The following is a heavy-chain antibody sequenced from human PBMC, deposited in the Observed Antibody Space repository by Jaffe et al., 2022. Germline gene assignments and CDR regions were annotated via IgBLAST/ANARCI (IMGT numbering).Heavy chain of an antibody. D-gene: IGHD2-15*01. J-gene: IGHJ1*01. V-gene: IGHV1-69*01. CDR3: ARGRLYCSGGSCYSYSAEYFQH. CDR1: GGTFSSYA. CDR2: IIPIFGTA. Sequence: QVQLVQSGAEVKKPGSSVKVSCKASGGTFSSYAISWVRQAPGQGLEWMGGIIPIFGTANYAQKFQGRVTITADESTSTAYMELSSLRSEDTAVYYCARGRLYCSGGSCYSYSAEYFQHWGQGTLVTVSS.